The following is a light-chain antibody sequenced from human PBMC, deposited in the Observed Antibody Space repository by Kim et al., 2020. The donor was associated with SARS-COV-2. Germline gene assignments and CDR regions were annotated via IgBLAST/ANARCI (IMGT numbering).Light chain of an antibody. J-gene: IGLJ1*01. CDR1: NIGSKS. Sequence: SYELTQPPSVSVAPGKTARITCGGNNIGSKSVPWYQQKPGQAPVLVIYYDSDRPSGIPERFSDSNSGNTATLTISRVEAGDEADYYCQVWDSSSDHYVFGTGTKVTVL. CDR3: QVWDSSSDHYV. CDR2: YDS. V-gene: IGLV3-21*04.